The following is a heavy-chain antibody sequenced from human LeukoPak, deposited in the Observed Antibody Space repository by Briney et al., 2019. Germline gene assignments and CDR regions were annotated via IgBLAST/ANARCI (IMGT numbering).Heavy chain of an antibody. CDR3: ARDPDYGAGAKMDV. V-gene: IGHV4-4*02. CDR2: IYHSGST. CDR1: GGSISSSNW. J-gene: IGHJ6*02. D-gene: IGHD4-17*01. Sequence: PSETLSLTCGVSGGSISSSNWWSWVRQPPGKGLEWIGQIYHSGSTNYNPSLKSRVSISVDKSKNQSSLRLGSVTAADTAVYYCARDPDYGAGAKMDVWGQGTTVTVFS.